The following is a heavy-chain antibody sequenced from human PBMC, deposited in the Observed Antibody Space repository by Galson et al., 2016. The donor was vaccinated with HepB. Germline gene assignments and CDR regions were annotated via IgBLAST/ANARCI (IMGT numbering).Heavy chain of an antibody. CDR2: TYYRSKWYN. J-gene: IGHJ6*02. CDR3: ARVTLISFYYGMDV. Sequence: CAISGDSVSSNSAAWNWIRQSPSRGLEWLGRTYYRSKWYNDYAVSVKSRITINPDTSKNQFSLQLNSVTTEDTAVYYWARVTLISFYYGMDVWGQGTTVTVSS. V-gene: IGHV6-1*01. D-gene: IGHD1-14*01. CDR1: GDSVSSNSAA.